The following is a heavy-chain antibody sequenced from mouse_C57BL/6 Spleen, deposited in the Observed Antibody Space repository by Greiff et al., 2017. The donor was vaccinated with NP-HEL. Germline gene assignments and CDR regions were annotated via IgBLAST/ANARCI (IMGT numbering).Heavy chain of an antibody. V-gene: IGHV1-82*01. CDR2: IYPGDGDT. Sequence: VQLQQSGPELVKPGASVKISCKASGYAFSSSWMNWVKQRPGKGLEWIGRIYPGDGDTNYNGKFKGKATLTADKSSSTAYMQLSSLTSEDSAVYFCAGGFAWFAYWGQGTLVTVSA. J-gene: IGHJ3*01. CDR1: GYAFSSSW. CDR3: AGGFAWFAY.